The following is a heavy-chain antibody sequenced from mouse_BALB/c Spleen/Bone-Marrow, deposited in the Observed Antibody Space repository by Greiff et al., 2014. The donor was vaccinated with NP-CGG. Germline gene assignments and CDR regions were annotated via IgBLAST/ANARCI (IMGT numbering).Heavy chain of an antibody. V-gene: IGHV1-85*01. J-gene: IGHJ4*01. D-gene: IGHD2-1*01. Sequence: QVQLQQSGAELVKPGASVKLSCKTSGFTSSSTYLSWLRQKPGQSLEWIAWIYARTGGTNYNPKFTGKAQLTVDTSSSTAFMQFSSLANEDSAIYYCARHYGNYAAMDYWGQGTSVTVSS. CDR1: GFTSSSTY. CDR3: ARHYGNYAAMDY. CDR2: IYARTGGT.